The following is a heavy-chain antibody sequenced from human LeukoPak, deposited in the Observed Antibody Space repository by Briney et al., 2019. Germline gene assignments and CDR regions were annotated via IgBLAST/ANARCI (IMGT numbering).Heavy chain of an antibody. CDR1: GFTVSTNY. V-gene: IGHV3-66*01. CDR3: ARVGALSSSWLLY. Sequence: GGSLRLSCAASGFTVSTNYVSWVRQAPGKGLKWVSVIYRHGGKAYADSVQGRFSISRDNAKNSLYLQMNSLRADDTAVYFCARVGALSSSWLLYWGQGTLVTVSS. J-gene: IGHJ4*02. D-gene: IGHD6-13*01. CDR2: IYRHGGK.